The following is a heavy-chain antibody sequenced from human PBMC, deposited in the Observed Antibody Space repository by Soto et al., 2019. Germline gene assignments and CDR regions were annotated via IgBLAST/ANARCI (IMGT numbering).Heavy chain of an antibody. Sequence: GASVKVSCKASGYTFTSYAMHWVRQAPGQRQDWMGWINAGKGNTKYSQKFQGRVTITRDTSASTAYMELSSLRSEDTAVYYCARDMSGHIAVAGTGDAFDIWGQGTMVTVSS. V-gene: IGHV1-3*01. D-gene: IGHD6-19*01. CDR1: GYTFTSYA. CDR3: ARDMSGHIAVAGTGDAFDI. J-gene: IGHJ3*02. CDR2: INAGKGNT.